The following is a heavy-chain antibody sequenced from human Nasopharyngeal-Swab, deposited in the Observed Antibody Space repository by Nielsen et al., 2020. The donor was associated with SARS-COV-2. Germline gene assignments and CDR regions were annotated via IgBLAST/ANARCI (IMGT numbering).Heavy chain of an antibody. J-gene: IGHJ4*02. Sequence: GGSLRLSCAASGFTFSSYAMHWVRQAPGKGLEWVAVISYDGSNKYYADSVKGRFTISRDNSKNTLYLQMNSLRAEDTAVYYCARGVNPPPDYWGQGTLVIVSS. CDR1: GFTFSSYA. CDR3: ARGVNPPPDY. CDR2: ISYDGSNK. D-gene: IGHD1-14*01. V-gene: IGHV3-30-3*01.